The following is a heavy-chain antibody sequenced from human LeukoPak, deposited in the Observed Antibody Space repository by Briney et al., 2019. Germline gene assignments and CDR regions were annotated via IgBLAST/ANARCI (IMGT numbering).Heavy chain of an antibody. CDR1: GYTFTSYG. J-gene: IGHJ6*02. CDR3: ARDTPIQFSSSSHYYYGMDV. V-gene: IGHV1-18*01. D-gene: IGHD6-6*01. Sequence: GASVKVSCKASGYTFTSYGISWVRQAPGQGLEWMGWISAYNGNTNYAQKLQGRVTMTTDTSTNTAYMELRSLRSDDTAVYYCARDTPIQFSSSSHYYYGMDVWGQGTTVTVSS. CDR2: ISAYNGNT.